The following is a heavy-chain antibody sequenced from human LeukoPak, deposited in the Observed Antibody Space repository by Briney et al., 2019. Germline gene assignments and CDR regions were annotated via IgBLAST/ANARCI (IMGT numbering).Heavy chain of an antibody. CDR1: GFTFSDSP. Sequence: GRSLRLSCAASGFTFSDSPMRWVRQAPGKGLEWVAVFSSDGSNKYYADSVKGRFTISRDNSKNTLYLQMSSLRVEDTAVYFCARGPQGNTTWSFPYWGQGTLVSVSS. CDR3: ARGPQGNTTWSFPY. D-gene: IGHD1/OR15-1a*01. CDR2: FSSDGSNK. V-gene: IGHV3-30-3*01. J-gene: IGHJ4*02.